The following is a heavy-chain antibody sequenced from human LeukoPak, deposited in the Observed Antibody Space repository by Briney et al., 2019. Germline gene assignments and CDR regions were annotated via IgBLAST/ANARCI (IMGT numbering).Heavy chain of an antibody. CDR2: IDPSDSYT. D-gene: IGHD2-15*01. V-gene: IGHV5-10-1*01. Sequence: GESLKISCKGSGYSFTSCWISWVRQMPGKGLEWMGKIDPSDSYTNYSPSFQGHVTISADKSISTAYLQWSSLKASDTAMYYCARQDCSGGSCLYGVDVWGQGTTVTVSS. CDR1: GYSFTSCW. CDR3: ARQDCSGGSCLYGVDV. J-gene: IGHJ6*02.